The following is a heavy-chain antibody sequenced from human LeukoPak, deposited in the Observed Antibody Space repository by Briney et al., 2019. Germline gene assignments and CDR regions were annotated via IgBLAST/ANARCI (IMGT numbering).Heavy chain of an antibody. J-gene: IGHJ4*02. V-gene: IGHV4-39*01. CDR3: ARHPRDYVWGSYRYGFDY. CDR2: IYYTGST. Sequence: SETLSLTCTISGSSITSVSHYWGWIRQPPGKGLEWIGDIYYTGSTYYNPSLKSRVTISVDTSKNQFSLKLSSVTAADTAVYYCARHPRDYVWGSYRYGFDYWGQGTLVTVSS. D-gene: IGHD3-16*02. CDR1: GSSITSVSHY.